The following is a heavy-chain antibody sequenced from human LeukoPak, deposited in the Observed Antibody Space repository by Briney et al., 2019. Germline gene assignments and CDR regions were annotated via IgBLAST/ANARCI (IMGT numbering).Heavy chain of an antibody. CDR1: GGSISSGGYS. V-gene: IGHV4-30-4*07. CDR3: ARVLAAAGNNWFDP. D-gene: IGHD6-13*01. CDR2: IYYTGNT. J-gene: IGHJ5*02. Sequence: PQTLSLTCAVSGGSISSGGYSWSWIRQPPGEAMEFITYIYYTGNTYFNPSLKSRVTISVDTSKNQFSLKLSSVTAADTAVYYCARVLAAAGNNWFDPWGQGTLVTVSS.